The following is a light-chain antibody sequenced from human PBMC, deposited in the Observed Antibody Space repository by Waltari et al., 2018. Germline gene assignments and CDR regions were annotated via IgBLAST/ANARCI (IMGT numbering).Light chain of an antibody. V-gene: IGKV1-5*03. J-gene: IGKJ1*01. CDR2: KAS. Sequence: IPMTQSPSTLSESVGDRVIITCRASQTVYDYLAWYQQKPGKAPQLLISKASTLEGGVPSRFSGSGYGTEFTLTISSLQPDDLATYYCQQYQSYWMFGQGTKVEIK. CDR3: QQYQSYWM. CDR1: QTVYDY.